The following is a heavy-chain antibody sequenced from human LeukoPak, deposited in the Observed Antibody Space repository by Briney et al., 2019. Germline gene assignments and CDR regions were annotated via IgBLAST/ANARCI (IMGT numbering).Heavy chain of an antibody. Sequence: GGSLRLSCAASGFTLSSYEMNWVRQAPGKGLEWVSYISSSGSTIYYADAVKGRFTISRDNAKNSLYLQMNSLRAEDTAVYYCAELGITMIGGVWGKGTTVTISS. CDR2: ISSSGSTI. V-gene: IGHV3-48*03. J-gene: IGHJ6*04. CDR3: AELGITMIGGV. CDR1: GFTLSSYE. D-gene: IGHD3-10*02.